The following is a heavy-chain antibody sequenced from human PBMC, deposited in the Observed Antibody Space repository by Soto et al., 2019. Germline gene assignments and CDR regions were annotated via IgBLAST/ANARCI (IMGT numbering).Heavy chain of an antibody. CDR2: FYYTGST. CDR1: GGSVSSGNYY. Sequence: PSETLSLTCTVSGGSVSSGNYYWSWIRQPPGKGLEWIGYFYYTGSTNYNPSLKSRVTISIDASKNQFSLRLSSVTAADTAVYYCARSMHFSYDSSYSAFDNWGQGNLVTVSS. CDR3: ARSMHFSYDSSYSAFDN. J-gene: IGHJ4*02. D-gene: IGHD3-22*01. V-gene: IGHV4-61*01.